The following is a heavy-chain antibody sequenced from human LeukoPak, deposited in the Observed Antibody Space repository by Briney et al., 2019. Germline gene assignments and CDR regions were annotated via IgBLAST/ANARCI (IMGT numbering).Heavy chain of an antibody. CDR3: ARADYYDSSGPTFPFDY. Sequence: GGSLRLSCAASGFTFSSYAMHRVRQAPGKGLEYVSAISSNGGSTYYANSVKGRFTISRDNSKNTLYLQMGSLRAEDMAVYYCARADYYDSSGPTFPFDYWGQGTQVTVSP. V-gene: IGHV3-64*01. J-gene: IGHJ4*02. CDR1: GFTFSSYA. CDR2: ISSNGGST. D-gene: IGHD3-22*01.